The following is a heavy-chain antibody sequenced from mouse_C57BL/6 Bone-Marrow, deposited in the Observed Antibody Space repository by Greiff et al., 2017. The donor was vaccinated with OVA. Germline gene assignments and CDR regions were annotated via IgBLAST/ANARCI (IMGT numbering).Heavy chain of an antibody. CDR2: ISSGGDYI. J-gene: IGHJ1*03. D-gene: IGHD4-1*01. CDR3: TRANWDPYWYFDV. V-gene: IGHV5-9-1*02. Sequence: DVMLVESGEGLVKPGGSLKLSCAASGFTFSSYAMSWVRQTPEKRLEWVAYISSGGDYIYYADTVKGRFTISRDNARNTLYLQMSSLKSEDTAMYYCTRANWDPYWYFDVWGTGTTVTVSS. CDR1: GFTFSSYA.